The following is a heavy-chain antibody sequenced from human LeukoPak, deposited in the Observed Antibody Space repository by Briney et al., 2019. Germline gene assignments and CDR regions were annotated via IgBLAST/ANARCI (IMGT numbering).Heavy chain of an antibody. CDR2: IYYSGNT. CDR3: ARTPTKNYWYFDL. J-gene: IGHJ2*01. D-gene: IGHD5-24*01. V-gene: IGHV4-59*01. CDR1: GGSISSYY. Sequence: PSETLSPTCTVSGGSISSYYWSWIRQSPGKGLEWIGYIYYSGNTNYNPSLKSRVTISVDTSKNQFSLKLSSVTAADTAVYYCARTPTKNYWYFDLWGRGTLVTVSS.